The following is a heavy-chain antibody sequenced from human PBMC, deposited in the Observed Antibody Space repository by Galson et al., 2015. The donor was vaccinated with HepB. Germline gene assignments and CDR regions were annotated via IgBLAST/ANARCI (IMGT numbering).Heavy chain of an antibody. V-gene: IGHV3-53*01. D-gene: IGHD1-26*01. CDR3: TRGWVGATRSAY. CDR2: IHSGGDT. J-gene: IGHJ4*02. Sequence: SLRLSCAASGFNVSSSYMNWVRQAPGKGLEWVSVIHSGGDTYYADSVKGRFTITRDNSENTAYLQMTGLRVEDTAVYYCTRGWVGATRSAYWGQGTLVSVSS. CDR1: GFNVSSSY.